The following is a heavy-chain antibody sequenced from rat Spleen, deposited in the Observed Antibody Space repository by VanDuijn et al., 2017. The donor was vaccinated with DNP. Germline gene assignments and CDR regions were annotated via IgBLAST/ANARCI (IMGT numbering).Heavy chain of an antibody. V-gene: IGHV5S13*01. D-gene: IGHD1-7*01. J-gene: IGHJ3*01. CDR2: ISTVGDNA. CDR1: GFTFSDYA. CDR3: ATSSYFGYDYGFAY. Sequence: EVQLVESGGGLVQPGRSLKLSCAASGFTFSDYAMAWVRQAPTKGLEWVASISTVGDNAYYRDSVKGRFTISRDNAKNTLYLQMNSLRSEDTATYYCATSSYFGYDYGFAYWGQGTLVTVSS.